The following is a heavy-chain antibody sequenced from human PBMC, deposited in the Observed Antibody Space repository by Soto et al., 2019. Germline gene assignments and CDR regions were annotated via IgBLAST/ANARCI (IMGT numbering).Heavy chain of an antibody. CDR3: ARSIAVVAFDI. CDR2: FYYSGNT. Sequence: QVQLQESGPGLVKPSETLSLTCTVSGGSINSFYWSWIRQPPGQGLEWIGYFYYSGNTYYIPSLKSRVTISVDASKNHLYLRLTSVTAADTAVYYCARSIAVVAFDIWGQGTMVTVSS. J-gene: IGHJ3*02. D-gene: IGHD6-19*01. V-gene: IGHV4-59*08. CDR1: GGSINSFY.